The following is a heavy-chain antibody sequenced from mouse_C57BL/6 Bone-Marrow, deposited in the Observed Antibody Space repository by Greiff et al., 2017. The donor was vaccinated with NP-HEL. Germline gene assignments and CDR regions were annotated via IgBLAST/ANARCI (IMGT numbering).Heavy chain of an antibody. CDR3: ARGDYGGRYYFDY. CDR1: GYTFTDYN. CDR2: INPNNGGT. D-gene: IGHD2-4*01. Sequence: EVQLQESGPELVKPGASVKIPCKASGYTFTDYNMDWVKQSHGKSLEWIGDINPNNGGTIYNQKFKGKATLTVDKSSSTAYMELRSLTSEDTAVYYCARGDYGGRYYFDYWGQGTTLTVSS. V-gene: IGHV1-18*01. J-gene: IGHJ2*01.